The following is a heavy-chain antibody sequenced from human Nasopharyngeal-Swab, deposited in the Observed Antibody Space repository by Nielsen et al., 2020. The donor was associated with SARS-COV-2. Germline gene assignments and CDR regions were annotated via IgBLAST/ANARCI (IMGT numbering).Heavy chain of an antibody. CDR2: ISGSGGST. Sequence: WIHQPPGKGLEWVSAISGSGGSTYYADSLKGRFTISRDNSKNTLYLQMNSLRAEDTAVYYCTKGDSSSSSLDYWGQGTLVTVSS. V-gene: IGHV3-23*01. D-gene: IGHD6-13*01. CDR3: TKGDSSSSSLDY. J-gene: IGHJ4*02.